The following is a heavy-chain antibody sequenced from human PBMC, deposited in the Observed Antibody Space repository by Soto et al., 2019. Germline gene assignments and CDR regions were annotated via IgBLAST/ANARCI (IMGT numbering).Heavy chain of an antibody. J-gene: IGHJ4*02. V-gene: IGHV4-39*01. CDR2: INYSWTT. CDR3: ARLVNEYSTSFDY. D-gene: IGHD1-1*01. Sequence: QLQLQESGPGLVRPSETLSLTCSVSGGSISISGYYWIWIRQPPGKGLEWIGSINYSWTTSSTSSLKSPLTMSLATSKNQFSLKLPSVPAASTATYFCARLVNEYSTSFDYWGPGIPVIVSS. CDR1: GGSISISGYY.